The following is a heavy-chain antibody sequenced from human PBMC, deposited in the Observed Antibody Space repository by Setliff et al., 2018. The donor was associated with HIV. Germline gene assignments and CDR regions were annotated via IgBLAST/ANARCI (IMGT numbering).Heavy chain of an antibody. CDR1: GYTFTGYY. V-gene: IGHV1-2*02. CDR3: ARGACSYDYGDYRVLVY. J-gene: IGHJ4*02. Sequence: GASVKVSCKTSGYTFTGYYMHWVRQAPGQGLEWMGWINPKSGGTKYAQKFQARVTMTRDTSISTAYMELSRLRSDDTAVYYCARGACSYDYGDYRVLVYWGQGSLVTVSS. CDR2: INPKSGGT. D-gene: IGHD4-17*01.